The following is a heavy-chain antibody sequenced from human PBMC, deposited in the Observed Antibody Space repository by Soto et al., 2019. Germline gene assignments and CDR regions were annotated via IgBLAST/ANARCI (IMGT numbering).Heavy chain of an antibody. V-gene: IGHV1-8*01. J-gene: IGHJ5*02. Sequence: ASVKVSCKASGYTFTSYDIKWVRQATGQGLEWMGWMNPNSGNTGYAQKFQGRVTMTRNTSISTAYMELSSLRSEDTAVYYCARRKKDPNWFDPWGQGTLVTVYS. CDR2: MNPNSGNT. CDR3: ARRKKDPNWFDP. CDR1: GYTFTSYD.